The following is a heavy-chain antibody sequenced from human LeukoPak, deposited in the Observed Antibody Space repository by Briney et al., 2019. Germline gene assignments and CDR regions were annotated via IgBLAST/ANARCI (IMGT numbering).Heavy chain of an antibody. V-gene: IGHV4-39*07. CDR3: ARDSCSSTSCRKKFDN. J-gene: IGHJ4*02. CDR1: GDSISSANYY. Sequence: SETLSLTCTVSGDSISSANYYWGWVRQPPGKGLEWIGSIYFSGSTYYNPSLKSRVTISVETSKVQFFLKLSSVTAADTAVYYCARDSCSSTSCRKKFDNWGQGTRVTVSS. CDR2: IYFSGST. D-gene: IGHD2-2*01.